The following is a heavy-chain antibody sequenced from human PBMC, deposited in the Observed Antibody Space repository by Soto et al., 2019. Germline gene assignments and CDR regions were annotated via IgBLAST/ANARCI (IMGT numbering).Heavy chain of an antibody. CDR1: GFTFSSYG. J-gene: IGHJ4*02. D-gene: IGHD6-13*01. CDR2: IWYDGSNK. Sequence: QVQLVESGGGVVQPGRSLRLSCAASGFTFSSYGMHWVRQAPGKGLEWVAVIWYDGSNKYYADSVKGRFTISRDNSKNTLDLQMNSLRAEDTAVYYCARDPGIAAASVDYWGQGTLVTVSS. CDR3: ARDPGIAAASVDY. V-gene: IGHV3-33*01.